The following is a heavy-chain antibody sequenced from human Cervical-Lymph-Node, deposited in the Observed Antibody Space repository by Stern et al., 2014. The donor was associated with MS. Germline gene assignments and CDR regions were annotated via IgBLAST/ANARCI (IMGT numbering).Heavy chain of an antibody. J-gene: IGHJ4*02. CDR3: TRGRTTMALDY. CDR1: GFIFSNYG. V-gene: IGHV3-33*01. D-gene: IGHD1-1*01. Sequence: QVQLGQSGGGVVQPGRSLRLSCAASGFIFSNYGMHWVRQAPGQGLEWVAIIWYDGSNQYYADSVKGRFSISRDNSKNTLYLQMNSLRAEDTGVYYCTRGRTTMALDYWGQGTLVTVSS. CDR2: IWYDGSNQ.